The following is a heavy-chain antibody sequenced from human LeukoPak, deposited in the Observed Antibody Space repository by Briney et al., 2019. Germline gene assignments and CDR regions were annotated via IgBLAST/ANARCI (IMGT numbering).Heavy chain of an antibody. V-gene: IGHV3-7*05. CDR1: GFTFSSYS. CDR2: IKQDGSEK. D-gene: IGHD5-12*01. J-gene: IGHJ4*02. Sequence: GGSLRLSCAASGFTFSSYSMNWVRQAPGKGLEWVANIKQDGSEKHYVDSVKGRFTISRDNAKSSLYLQMNSLRAEDTAVYHCARAHREATGIVDYWGQGALVTVSS. CDR3: ARAHREATGIVDY.